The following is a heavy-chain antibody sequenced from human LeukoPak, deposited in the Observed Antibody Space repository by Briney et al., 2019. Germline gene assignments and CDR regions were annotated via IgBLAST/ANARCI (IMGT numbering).Heavy chain of an antibody. D-gene: IGHD2-15*01. V-gene: IGHV5-51*01. CDR1: GYSFISYW. J-gene: IGHJ4*02. CDR2: IYPCDSDT. CDR3: ARPAVGPSGPFDY. Sequence: GESLMISCKGSGYSFISYWIGWVRQMPGKGLEGMGIIYPCDSDTRYSPSFQGQVTISADESISTAYLQWSSLKASDTAMYYCARPAVGPSGPFDYWGQGTLVTVSS.